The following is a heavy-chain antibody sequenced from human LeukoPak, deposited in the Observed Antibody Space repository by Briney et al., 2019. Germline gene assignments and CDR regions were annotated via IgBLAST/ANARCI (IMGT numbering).Heavy chain of an antibody. Sequence: PGGSLRLSCAASGFTFSSYSKKWVRQAPGKGLEWVSSISSSSSYIYYADSVKGRFTISRDNAKNSLYLQMNSLRAEDTAVYYCARDEGSGWYYFDYWGQGTLVTVSS. CDR3: ARDEGSGWYYFDY. CDR2: ISSSSSYI. CDR1: GFTFSSYS. J-gene: IGHJ4*02. V-gene: IGHV3-21*01. D-gene: IGHD6-19*01.